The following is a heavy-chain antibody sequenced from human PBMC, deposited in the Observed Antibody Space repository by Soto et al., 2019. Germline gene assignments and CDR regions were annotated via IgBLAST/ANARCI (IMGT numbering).Heavy chain of an antibody. D-gene: IGHD2-21*02. CDR3: ARDPFYCGGDCYPHYYYYGMDV. V-gene: IGHV3-7*01. Sequence: GSLRLSCAASGFTFSSYWMSWVRQAPGKGLEWVANIKQDGSEKYYVDSVKGRFTISRDNAKNSLYLQMNSLRAEDTAVYYCARDPFYCGGDCYPHYYYYGMDVWGQGTTVTVSS. CDR2: IKQDGSEK. CDR1: GFTFSSYW. J-gene: IGHJ6*02.